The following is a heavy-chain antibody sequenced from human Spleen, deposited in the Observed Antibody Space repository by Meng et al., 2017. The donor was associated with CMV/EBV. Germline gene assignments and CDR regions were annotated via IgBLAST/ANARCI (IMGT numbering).Heavy chain of an antibody. CDR1: GFTFSNYW. J-gene: IGHJ4*02. CDR2: IKQDGSEK. Sequence: GESLKISCAASGFTFSNYWMNWVRQAPGKGLEWVANIKQDGSEKYYVDSVKGRFTISRENAKNSLYLQMNSLRAEDTAVYYCSRDNHGPGLRFLEWLFDSWGQGTLVTVSS. D-gene: IGHD3-3*01. V-gene: IGHV3-7*01. CDR3: SRDNHGPGLRFLEWLFDS.